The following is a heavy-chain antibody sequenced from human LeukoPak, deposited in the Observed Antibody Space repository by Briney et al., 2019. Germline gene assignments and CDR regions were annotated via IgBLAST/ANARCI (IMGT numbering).Heavy chain of an antibody. Sequence: GGSLRLSCAASGFTFSSYAMHWVRQAPGKGLEWVAVISYDGSNKYYADSVKGRFTISRDNSKNTLYLQMNSLRAEDTAVYYCAKDIGGSYHRFDYWGQGTLVTVSS. CDR3: AKDIGGSYHRFDY. CDR2: ISYDGSNK. CDR1: GFTFSSYA. V-gene: IGHV3-30*04. J-gene: IGHJ4*02. D-gene: IGHD1-26*01.